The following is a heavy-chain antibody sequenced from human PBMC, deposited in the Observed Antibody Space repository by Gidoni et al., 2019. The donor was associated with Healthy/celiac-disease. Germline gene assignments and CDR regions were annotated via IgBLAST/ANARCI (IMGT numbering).Heavy chain of an antibody. CDR2: INHSGST. CDR3: ARAREDSSTPGGYFDL. V-gene: IGHV4-34*01. Sequence: QVQLQQWGAGLLKPSETLSLTCAVYGGSFSGYYWSWIRQPPGKGLEWIGEINHSGSTNYNPSLKSRVTISVDTSKNQFSLKLSSVTAADTAVYYCARAREDSSTPGGYFDLWGRGTLVTVSS. CDR1: GGSFSGYY. J-gene: IGHJ2*01. D-gene: IGHD6-6*01.